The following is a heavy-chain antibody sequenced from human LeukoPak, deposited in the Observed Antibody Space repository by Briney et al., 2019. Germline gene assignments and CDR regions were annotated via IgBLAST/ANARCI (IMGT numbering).Heavy chain of an antibody. CDR2: ISGSGGST. D-gene: IGHD3-9*01. J-gene: IGHJ4*02. CDR3: ARGPPGGGGYYNGGFDY. CDR1: GFTFSSYA. V-gene: IGHV3-23*01. Sequence: GGSLRLSCAASGFTFSSYAMSWVRQAPGKGLEWVSAISGSGGSTYYADSVKGRFTISRDNAKNSLYLQMNSLRAEDTAVYYCARGPPGGGGYYNGGFDYWGQGTLVTVSS.